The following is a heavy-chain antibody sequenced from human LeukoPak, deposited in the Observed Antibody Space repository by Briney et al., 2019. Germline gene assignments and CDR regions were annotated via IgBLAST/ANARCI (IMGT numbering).Heavy chain of an antibody. J-gene: IGHJ6*04. CDR3: ARYRDYYYGMDV. V-gene: IGHV1-18*04. CDR1: GYTFTSYG. D-gene: IGHD4-11*01. CDR2: ISAYNGNT. Sequence: ASVKVSCKASGYTFTSYGISWVRQAPGQGLEWMGWISAYNGNTNYAQKLQGRVTMTTDTCTSTAYLELRSLRSDDTAVYYCARYRDYYYGMDVWGKGTTVTVSS.